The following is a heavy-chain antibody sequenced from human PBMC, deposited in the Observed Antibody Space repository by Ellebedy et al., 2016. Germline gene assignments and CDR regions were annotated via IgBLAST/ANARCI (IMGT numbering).Heavy chain of an antibody. V-gene: IGHV3-23*01. CDR3: ARDTQFRRTNCLDY. Sequence: GESLKISCAASGFTFSSYAMSWVRQAPGKGLGWVSTISGSGGTTYYADSVKGRFTISRDNSKNTLYLQMNSLRVEDTAIYFCARDTQFRRTNCLDYWGQGTLVTVSS. CDR1: GFTFSSYA. D-gene: IGHD1-1*01. CDR2: ISGSGGTT. J-gene: IGHJ4*02.